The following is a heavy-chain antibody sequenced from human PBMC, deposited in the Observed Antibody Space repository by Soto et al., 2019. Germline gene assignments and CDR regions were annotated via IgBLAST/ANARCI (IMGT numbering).Heavy chain of an antibody. J-gene: IGHJ4*02. CDR1: GFSFSSYG. V-gene: IGHV3-33*01. Sequence: GGSLRLSCTASGFSFSSYGMDRVRQAPGKGLEWVAITWSDESRRYYADSVKGRFTVSRDNSKNTLFLQMDSLRAEDTAVYYCARGRPGPISTIHLLDNWGQGTPVTVSS. CDR3: ARGRPGPISTIHLLDN. D-gene: IGHD3-3*01. CDR2: TWSDESRR.